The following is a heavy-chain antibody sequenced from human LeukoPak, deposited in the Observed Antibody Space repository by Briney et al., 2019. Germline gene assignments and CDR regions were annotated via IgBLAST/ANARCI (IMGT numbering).Heavy chain of an antibody. CDR2: IYHSGSGST. V-gene: IGHV4-30-2*01. D-gene: IGHD3-10*01. J-gene: IGHJ4*02. CDR1: GVSISSGGHS. Sequence: SQTLSLTCTVSGVSISSGGHSWSWIRQPPGKGLEWIGYIYHSGSGSTYYNPSLKSRVTISIDKSKNQFSLKLNSVTAADTAVYYCARGPRLITMVRGVIILSIGYFDYWGQGTLVTVSS. CDR3: ARGPRLITMVRGVIILSIGYFDY.